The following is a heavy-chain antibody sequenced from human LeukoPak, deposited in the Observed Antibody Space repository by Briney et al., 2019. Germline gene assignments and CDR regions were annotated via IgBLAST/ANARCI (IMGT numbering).Heavy chain of an antibody. CDR2: INHSGST. D-gene: IGHD1/OR15-1a*01. CDR3: ARAPGTFGYFQH. Sequence: PSETLSLTCAVYGGSSSGYYWSWIRQPPGKGLEWIGEINHSGSTNYNPSLKSRVTISVDTSKNQFSLKLSSVTAADTAVYYCARAPGTFGYFQHWGQGTLVTVSS. CDR1: GGSSSGYY. J-gene: IGHJ1*01. V-gene: IGHV4-34*01.